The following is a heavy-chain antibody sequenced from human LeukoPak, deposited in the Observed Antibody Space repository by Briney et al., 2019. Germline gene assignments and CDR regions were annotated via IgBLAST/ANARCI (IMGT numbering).Heavy chain of an antibody. V-gene: IGHV3-43*02. CDR2: ISGDGGST. Sequence: GGSLRLSCAASGFTFDDYAMHWVRQAPGKGLEWVSLISGDGGSTYYADSVKGRFTIYRDNSKNSLYLQMNSLRTEDTALYYCAKDKGGFGELLSFDYWGQGTLVTVSS. J-gene: IGHJ4*02. CDR1: GFTFDDYA. CDR3: AKDKGGFGELLSFDY. D-gene: IGHD3-10*01.